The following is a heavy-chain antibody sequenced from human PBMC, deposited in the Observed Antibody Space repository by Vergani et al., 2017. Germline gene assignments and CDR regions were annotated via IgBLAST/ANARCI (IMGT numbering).Heavy chain of an antibody. CDR3: ARERGNSGDYSFDY. D-gene: IGHD1-26*01. CDR2: ISVYNGET. J-gene: IGHJ4*02. Sequence: QVQLVPSGAEVKKPGASVKVSCEGAGYTFRNYGISWVRPAPGEGLEGLGWISVYNGETKFAQKFQGRVTLTRDTSTDTAYMAMGSLRSDDTAVYYCARERGNSGDYSFDYWGQGTLVTVSS. CDR1: GYTFRNYG. V-gene: IGHV1-18*04.